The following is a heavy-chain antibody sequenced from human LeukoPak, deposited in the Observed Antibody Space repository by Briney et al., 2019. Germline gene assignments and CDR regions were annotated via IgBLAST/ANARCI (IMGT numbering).Heavy chain of an antibody. CDR2: INPNSGGT. Sequence: ASVKVSCKASGYTFTGYYMHWVRQAPGQGLEWMGWINPNSGGTNYAQKFQGRVTITTDESTSTAHMELSSLRSEDTAVYYCARETGRLVSRFRYMDVWGKGTTVTVSS. CDR3: ARETGRLVSRFRYMDV. D-gene: IGHD3-9*01. V-gene: IGHV1-2*02. J-gene: IGHJ6*03. CDR1: GYTFTGYY.